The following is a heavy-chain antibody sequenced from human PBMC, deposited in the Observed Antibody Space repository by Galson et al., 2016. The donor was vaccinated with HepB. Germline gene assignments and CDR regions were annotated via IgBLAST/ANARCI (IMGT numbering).Heavy chain of an antibody. J-gene: IGHJ4*02. CDR3: ARDRADMATVEGGFGF. V-gene: IGHV1-46*01. CDR1: GYTFTNYY. CDR2: INPSVGRT. D-gene: IGHD5-24*01. Sequence: SVKVSCKASGYTFTNYYIHWVRQAPGQGLEWMGIINPSVGRTTYAPKFQGRVTLTRDTSTSTVYMELSSLRSEDTAMCYCARDRADMATVEGGFGFWGQGTLVTVSS.